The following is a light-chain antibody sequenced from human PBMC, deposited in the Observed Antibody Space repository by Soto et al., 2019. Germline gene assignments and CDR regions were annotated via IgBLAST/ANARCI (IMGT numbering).Light chain of an antibody. J-gene: IGKJ5*01. CDR1: QTISSW. CDR2: AAS. V-gene: IGKV1-5*01. Sequence: DIPMTQSPSTLSVSVGARVAITCRASQTISSWLAWYQQKPGKAPKLLIYAASTLQSGVPSRFSGSGSGTDFTLTISSLQPEDFATYFCQQLNSYPITFGQGTRLEIK. CDR3: QQLNSYPIT.